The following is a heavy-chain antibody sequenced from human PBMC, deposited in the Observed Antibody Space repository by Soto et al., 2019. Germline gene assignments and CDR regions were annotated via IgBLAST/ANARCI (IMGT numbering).Heavy chain of an antibody. J-gene: IGHJ4*02. CDR2: ISGSSDYI. V-gene: IGHV3-21*06. CDR1: GFTFTPYS. D-gene: IGHD3-10*01. Sequence: GGSLRLSCEASGFTFTPYSMNWVRQAPGKGLEWVSSISGSSDYIYYADSVKGRFTISRDNAKNSLYLQMNSLRAEDTAVYYCARDRDYGSGSYSGYWGQGTLVTVSS. CDR3: ARDRDYGSGSYSGY.